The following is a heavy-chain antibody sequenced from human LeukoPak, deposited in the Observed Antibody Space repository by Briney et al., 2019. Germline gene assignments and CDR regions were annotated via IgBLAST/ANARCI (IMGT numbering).Heavy chain of an antibody. CDR1: GFTFSNSW. D-gene: IGHD3-22*01. CDR2: IKADGSNR. J-gene: IGHJ4*02. Sequence: GGSLRLSCAASGFTFSNSWMNWVRQAPGKGLEWVANIKADGSNRNYADSVKGRFTISRDNAKNSLYLQLNSLRAEDTAVYYCAKDEGSSGCKNWGQGILVTVSS. CDR3: AKDEGSSGCKN. V-gene: IGHV3-7*05.